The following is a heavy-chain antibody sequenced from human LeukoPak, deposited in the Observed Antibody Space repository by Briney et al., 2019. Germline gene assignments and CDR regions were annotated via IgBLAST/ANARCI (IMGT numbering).Heavy chain of an antibody. CDR2: IWYDGSNK. V-gene: IGHV3-33*01. Sequence: GGSLRLSCAASGFTFSSYGMHWVRQAPGKGLEWVAVIWYDGSNKYYADSVKGRFTISRDNSKNTLYLQMNSLRAEDTAVYYCARDPRYYDSSGYPDYWGQGTLVTVSS. CDR1: GFTFSSYG. J-gene: IGHJ4*02. D-gene: IGHD3-22*01. CDR3: ARDPRYYDSSGYPDY.